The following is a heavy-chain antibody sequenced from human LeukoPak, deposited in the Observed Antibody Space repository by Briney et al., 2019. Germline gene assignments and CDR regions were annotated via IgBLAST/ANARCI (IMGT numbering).Heavy chain of an antibody. CDR2: ISGSGGTT. J-gene: IGHJ4*02. V-gene: IGHV3-23*01. D-gene: IGHD2-2*01. CDR3: AKRFCTTTSCSFFDY. Sequence: GGSLRLSCAASGFTFSSYAMSWVRQAPGKGLEWVSAISGSGGTTYYADSVKGRFTISRDNSKNTLYLQIDSLRAEDTAVYYCAKRFCTTTSCSFFDYWGQGTLVPVSS. CDR1: GFTFSSYA.